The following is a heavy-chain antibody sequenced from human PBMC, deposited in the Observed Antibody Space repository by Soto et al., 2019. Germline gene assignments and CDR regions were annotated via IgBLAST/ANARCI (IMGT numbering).Heavy chain of an antibody. CDR2: IRRNAYGGTT. D-gene: IGHD3-16*01. V-gene: IGHV3-49*04. Sequence: PGGSLRLSCTTSGFTFGDYALSWVRQAPGKGLEWVGFIRRNAYGGTTDYAASVKGRFTISRDNSKSIAYTQMNSLRTEDTALYYCTRASSLDFDFWGQGTLVTVSS. J-gene: IGHJ4*02. CDR1: GFTFGDYA. CDR3: TRASSLDFDF.